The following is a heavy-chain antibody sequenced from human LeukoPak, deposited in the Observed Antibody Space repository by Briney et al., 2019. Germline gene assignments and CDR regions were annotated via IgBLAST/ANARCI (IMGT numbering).Heavy chain of an antibody. J-gene: IGHJ4*02. D-gene: IGHD1-1*01. CDR2: ISSSSSTI. CDR3: AREVQLERQIDY. Sequence: GGSLRLSCAASGITFSSYSMNWVRQAPGKGLEWVSYISSSSSTIYYADSVKGRFTISRDNAENSLYLQMNSLRAEDTAVYYYAREVQLERQIDYWGQGTLVTVSS. CDR1: GITFSSYS. V-gene: IGHV3-48*01.